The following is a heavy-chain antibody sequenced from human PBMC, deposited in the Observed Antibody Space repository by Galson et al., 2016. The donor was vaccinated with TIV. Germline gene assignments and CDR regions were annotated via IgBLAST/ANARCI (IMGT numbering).Heavy chain of an antibody. CDR3: ARAPGYSGYSYGYFDD. D-gene: IGHD5-18*01. Sequence: QSGAEVKKPGESLRISCKSSGSSFTSSWIAWVRLLPGKGLQWVGIMYPADSDVRYSTSFEGQVTISPDASISTAYLQWSSLEASATAIYSCARAPGYSGYSYGYFDDWGQGTLVTVSS. J-gene: IGHJ4*02. CDR2: MYPADSDV. CDR1: GSSFTSSW. V-gene: IGHV5-51*03.